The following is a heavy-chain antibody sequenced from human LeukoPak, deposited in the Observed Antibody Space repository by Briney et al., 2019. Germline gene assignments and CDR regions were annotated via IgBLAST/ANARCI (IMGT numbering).Heavy chain of an antibody. V-gene: IGHV1-18*01. Sequence: ASVKVSCKASGYTFTSYGISWVRQAPGQGLEWMGWISAYNGNTNYAQKLQGRVTMTTDTSTSTAYMELRSLRSDDTAVYYCARGGTARSFVTYYYYMDVWGKGTTVTVSS. D-gene: IGHD5-18*01. CDR1: GYTFTSYG. J-gene: IGHJ6*03. CDR2: ISAYNGNT. CDR3: ARGGTARSFVTYYYYMDV.